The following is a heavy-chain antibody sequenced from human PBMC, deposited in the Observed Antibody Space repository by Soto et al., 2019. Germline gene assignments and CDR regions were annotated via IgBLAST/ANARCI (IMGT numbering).Heavy chain of an antibody. J-gene: IGHJ4*02. V-gene: IGHV4-59*08. Sequence: XXTLSLTFTVSGGSITSYYWRWIPQPPGKGLEWIGYIYYSGSTNYNPSLKSRVTISVDTSKNQFSLKLSSVTAADTAVYYCARLYSGYDYNWDDYWGQGTLVTVSS. CDR2: IYYSGST. D-gene: IGHD5-12*01. CDR3: ARLYSGYDYNWDDY. CDR1: GGSITSYY.